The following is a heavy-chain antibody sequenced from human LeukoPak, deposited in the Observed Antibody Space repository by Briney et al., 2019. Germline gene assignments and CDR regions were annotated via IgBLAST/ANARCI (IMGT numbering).Heavy chain of an antibody. Sequence: SETLSLTCTVSGGSISSGGYYWSWIRQHPGKGLEWIGYIYYSGSTYYNPSLKSRVTISVDTSKNQFSLKLSSVTAADTAVYYCARHVRSSGWARVFDYWGQGTLVTVSS. J-gene: IGHJ4*02. CDR3: ARHVRSSGWARVFDY. CDR1: GGSISSGGYY. CDR2: IYYSGST. D-gene: IGHD6-19*01. V-gene: IGHV4-31*03.